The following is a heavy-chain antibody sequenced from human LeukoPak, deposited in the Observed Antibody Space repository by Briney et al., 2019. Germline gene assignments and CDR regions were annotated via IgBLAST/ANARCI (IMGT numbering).Heavy chain of an antibody. CDR1: GFTFSNYA. V-gene: IGHV3-23*01. CDR2: ISGSSGST. Sequence: PGGSLRLSCAASGFTFSNYAMNWVRQAPGKGLEWVSAISGSSGSTYYADSVKGRFTISRDNSKNTLYLQMNSLRAEDTAVYYCAKVTYYYDSSGYYPYFDYWGQGTLVTVSS. D-gene: IGHD3-22*01. J-gene: IGHJ4*02. CDR3: AKVTYYYDSSGYYPYFDY.